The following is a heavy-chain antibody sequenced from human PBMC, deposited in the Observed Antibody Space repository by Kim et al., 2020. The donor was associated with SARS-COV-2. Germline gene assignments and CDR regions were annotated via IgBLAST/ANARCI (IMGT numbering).Heavy chain of an antibody. CDR3: ARRGYGRPLVTTTFSSLYLFDD. D-gene: IGHD2-21*02. Sequence: SETLSHTCAVYGGSFSGYYWSWIRQPPGKGLEWIGEINHSGSTNYKSSLKSRVTISVDTSKNQFSLRLSSVTAADTAVYYCARRGYGRPLVTTTFSSLYLFDDWGQGTLVTVSS. CDR2: INHSGST. V-gene: IGHV4-34*01. J-gene: IGHJ4*02. CDR1: GGSFSGYY.